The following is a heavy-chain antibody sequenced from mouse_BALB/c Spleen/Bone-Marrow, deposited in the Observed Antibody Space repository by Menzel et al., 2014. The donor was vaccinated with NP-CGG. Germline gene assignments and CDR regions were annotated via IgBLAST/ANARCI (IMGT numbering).Heavy chain of an antibody. J-gene: IGHJ3*01. V-gene: IGHV1S56*01. CDR2: IYPGDGST. CDR3: ARSGDSSGYGFAY. Sequence: QVQLQHSGPELVKPGALVKISCKASGYTFTSYDINWVKQRPGQGLEWIGWIYPGDGSTKYNEKFKGKATLTADKSSSTAYMQLGSLTSENSAVYFCARSGDSSGYGFAYWGQGTLVTVSA. D-gene: IGHD3-2*01. CDR1: GYTFTSYD.